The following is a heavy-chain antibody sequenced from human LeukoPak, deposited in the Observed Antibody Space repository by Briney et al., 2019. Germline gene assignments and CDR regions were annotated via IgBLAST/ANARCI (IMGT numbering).Heavy chain of an antibody. J-gene: IGHJ4*02. D-gene: IGHD3-22*01. Sequence: GGSLRLSCAASGFTFSDYYMSWIRQAPGKGLEWVGRIKSKTDGGTTDYAAPVKGRFTISRDDSKNTLYLQMNSLKTEDTAVYYCTTVDYYDSSGYEGYWGQGTLVTVSS. V-gene: IGHV3-15*01. CDR3: TTVDYYDSSGYEGY. CDR1: GFTFSDYY. CDR2: IKSKTDGGTT.